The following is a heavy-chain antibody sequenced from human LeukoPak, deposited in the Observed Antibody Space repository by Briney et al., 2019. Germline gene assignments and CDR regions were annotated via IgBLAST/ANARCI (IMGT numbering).Heavy chain of an antibody. Sequence: SETLSLTCTVSGGSIRSYYWNWIRQPPGKGLEWLGYIHSSGNTRYNPSVRSRVTMSVDTSKNQFSLKLSSVTAADTAVYYCGRAGRYCSGGSCYGENWFDPWGQGTLVTVSS. CDR3: GRAGRYCSGGSCYGENWFDP. D-gene: IGHD2-15*01. V-gene: IGHV4-59*01. CDR1: GGSIRSYY. J-gene: IGHJ5*02. CDR2: IHSSGNT.